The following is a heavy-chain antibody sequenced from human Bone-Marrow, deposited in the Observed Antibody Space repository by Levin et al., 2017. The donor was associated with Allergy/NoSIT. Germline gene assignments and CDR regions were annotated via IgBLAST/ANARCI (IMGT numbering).Heavy chain of an antibody. Sequence: SETLSLTCTVSGDSITRSSFYWGWIRQPPGKGLEWIGSMYHSGTTYYNPSLKSRVTISMDTSKNRFSLKVTSVTATDTAVYFCARHYFDFFSGPFLAGFDFWGLGTLVTVSS. CDR2: MYHSGTT. J-gene: IGHJ4*02. D-gene: IGHD3-3*01. CDR1: GDSITRSSFY. CDR3: ARHYFDFFSGPFLAGFDF. V-gene: IGHV4-39*01.